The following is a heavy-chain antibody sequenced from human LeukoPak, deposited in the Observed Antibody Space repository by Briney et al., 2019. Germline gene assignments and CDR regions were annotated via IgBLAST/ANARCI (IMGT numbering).Heavy chain of an antibody. D-gene: IGHD2-8*02. Sequence: GGSLRLSCAASGFTFSNHCLHWVRQAPGKGLVWVSRINSDGTSTIYADSVKGRFTISRDNAKSTVYLQMNSLRAEDTAVYYCARTGTGGDLDIWGQGTMVTVSS. CDR2: INSDGTST. J-gene: IGHJ3*02. CDR1: GFTFSNHC. CDR3: ARTGTGGDLDI. V-gene: IGHV3-74*01.